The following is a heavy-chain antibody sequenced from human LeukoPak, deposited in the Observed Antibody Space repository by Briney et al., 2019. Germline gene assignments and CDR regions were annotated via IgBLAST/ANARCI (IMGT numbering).Heavy chain of an antibody. CDR3: ARALYGDSVGADN. CDR1: GGSISSSSYY. Sequence: SETLSLTCTVSGGSISSSSYYWGWIRQPPGKGLEWIGSIYYTGSTYYNPSLKSRVTMSVDTSKNQFSLKLSSVTAADTAVYYCARALYGDSVGADNWGQGTLVTVSS. V-gene: IGHV4-39*01. D-gene: IGHD4-17*01. J-gene: IGHJ4*02. CDR2: IYYTGST.